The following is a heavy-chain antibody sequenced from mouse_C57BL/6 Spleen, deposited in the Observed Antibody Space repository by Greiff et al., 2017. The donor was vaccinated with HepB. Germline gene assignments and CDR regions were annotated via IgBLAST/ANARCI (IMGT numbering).Heavy chain of an antibody. Sequence: QVQLQQPGAELVRPGSSVKLSCKASGYTFTSYWMHWVKQRPIQGLEWIGNIDPSDSETHYNQKFKDKATLTVDKSSSTAYMQLSSLTSEDSAVYYCARSDSNHAMDYWGQGTSGTVSS. D-gene: IGHD2-5*01. CDR2: IDPSDSET. J-gene: IGHJ4*01. CDR1: GYTFTSYW. CDR3: ARSDSNHAMDY. V-gene: IGHV1-52*01.